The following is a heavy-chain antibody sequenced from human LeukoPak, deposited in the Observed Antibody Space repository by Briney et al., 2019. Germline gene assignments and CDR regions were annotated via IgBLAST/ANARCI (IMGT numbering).Heavy chain of an antibody. D-gene: IGHD6-6*01. V-gene: IGHV3-23*01. CDR1: GFTFSSYA. Sequence: TGGSLRLSCAASGFTFSSYAMSWVRQAPGKGLEWVSAISGSGGSTYYADSVKGRFTISRDDSKNTLYLQMNSLRAEDTAVYYCAKALPSSSSPFDYWGQGTLVTVSS. J-gene: IGHJ4*02. CDR3: AKALPSSSSPFDY. CDR2: ISGSGGST.